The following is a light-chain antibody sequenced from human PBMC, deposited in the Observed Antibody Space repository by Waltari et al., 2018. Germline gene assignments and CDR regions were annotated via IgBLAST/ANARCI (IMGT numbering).Light chain of an antibody. Sequence: DIQMTQSPSSLSASVGDRVTITCRASQSISSYLNWYQQKPGKAPKLLIYAASSLQSGVPSRFSGSGSGTDFTLTISSLQPEDFATYYCQQSYSTPTFGGGPRWRSN. V-gene: IGKV1-39*01. CDR1: QSISSY. CDR3: QQSYSTPT. CDR2: AAS. J-gene: IGKJ4*01.